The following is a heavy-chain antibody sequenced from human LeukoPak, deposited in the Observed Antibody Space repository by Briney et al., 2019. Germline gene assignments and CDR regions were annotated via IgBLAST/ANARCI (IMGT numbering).Heavy chain of an antibody. J-gene: IGHJ4*02. Sequence: GASVKVSCKASGYTFTSYDINWVRQAPGKGLEWVSYISSSGSTIYYADSVKGRFTISRDNAKNSLYLQMNSLRAEDTAVYYCARDLTGTPKGGYWGQGTLVTVSS. CDR2: ISSSGSTI. V-gene: IGHV3-48*03. CDR1: GYTFTSYD. D-gene: IGHD1-7*01. CDR3: ARDLTGTPKGGY.